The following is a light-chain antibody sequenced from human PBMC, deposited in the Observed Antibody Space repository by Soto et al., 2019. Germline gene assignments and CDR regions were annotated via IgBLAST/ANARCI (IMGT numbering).Light chain of an antibody. CDR1: QSVSSN. V-gene: IGKV3-15*01. Sequence: EIVMTQSPVTLYVSPGERATLSCRASQSVSSNLAWFQQKPGPSPRLLIYGASTRATGIPARFSGSGSGTEFTLTISSLQSEDFAVYYCEQYNNWPPYTFGQGTKLEIK. CDR3: EQYNNWPPYT. J-gene: IGKJ2*01. CDR2: GAS.